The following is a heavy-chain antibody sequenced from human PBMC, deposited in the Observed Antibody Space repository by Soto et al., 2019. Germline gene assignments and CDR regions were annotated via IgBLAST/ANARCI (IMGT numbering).Heavy chain of an antibody. V-gene: IGHV3-53*01. Sequence: GGSLRLSCAASGFTVSDNYMSWVRQAPGKGLEWVSIIYSGGNTYYADSVKGRFTISRDNSKNTLYLQMNSLRSEDTAVYYCERDLCGSNVYWGQGTLVTVSS. D-gene: IGHD1-26*01. CDR3: ERDLCGSNVY. CDR2: IYSGGNT. CDR1: GFTVSDNY. J-gene: IGHJ4*02.